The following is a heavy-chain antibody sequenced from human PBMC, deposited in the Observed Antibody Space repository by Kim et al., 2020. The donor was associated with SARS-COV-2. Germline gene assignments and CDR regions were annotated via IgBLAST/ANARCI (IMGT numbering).Heavy chain of an antibody. J-gene: IGHJ4*02. CDR2: ISGSGGST. CDR1: GFTFSSYA. D-gene: IGHD3-22*01. CDR3: AKYGADYYDSSGYPYYFDY. Sequence: GGSLRLSCAASGFTFSSYAMSWVRQAPGKGLEWVSAISGSGGSTYYADSVKGRFTISRDNSKNTLYLQMNSLRAEDTAVYYCAKYGADYYDSSGYPYYFDYWGQGTLVTVSS. V-gene: IGHV3-23*01.